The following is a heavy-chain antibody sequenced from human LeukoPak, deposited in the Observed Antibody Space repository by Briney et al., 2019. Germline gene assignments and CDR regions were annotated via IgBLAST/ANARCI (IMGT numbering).Heavy chain of an antibody. CDR1: GGSISSYY. V-gene: IGHV4-59*08. J-gene: IGHJ4*02. CDR3: ARQNAGLTFDY. Sequence: SETLSLTCTVSGGSISSYYWSWIRQPPGKGLEWIGYIYYSGSTNYNPSLKSRVTISVDTSKNQFSLKLSSVTAADTAVYCCARQNAGLTFDYWGQGTLVTVSS. CDR2: IYYSGST.